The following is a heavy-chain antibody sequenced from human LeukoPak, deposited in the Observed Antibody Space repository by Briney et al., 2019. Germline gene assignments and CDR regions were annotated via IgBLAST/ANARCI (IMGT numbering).Heavy chain of an antibody. CDR2: INHSGST. J-gene: IGHJ4*02. CDR1: GFTFSSYG. CDR3: ARRPDTMVRGVTAYYFDY. D-gene: IGHD3-10*01. V-gene: IGHV4-34*01. Sequence: TGGSLRLSCAASGFTFSSYGMSWVRQPPGKGLEWIGEINHSGSTNYNPSLKSRVTISVDTSKNQFSLKLSSVTAADTAVYYCARRPDTMVRGVTAYYFDYWGQGTLVTVSS.